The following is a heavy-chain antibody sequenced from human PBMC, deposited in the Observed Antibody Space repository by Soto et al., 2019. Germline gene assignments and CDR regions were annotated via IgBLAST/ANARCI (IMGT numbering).Heavy chain of an antibody. D-gene: IGHD5-18*01. CDR2: MNPNSGNT. J-gene: IGHJ4*02. CDR1: GYTFTSYD. V-gene: IGHV1-8*01. CDR3: AGGRDGYNFNY. Sequence: QVQLVQSGAEVKKPGASVKVSCKASGYTFTSYDINWVRQATGQGLEWMGWMNPNSGNTGYAQKFQGRVTMTRHTSICTAYMELSSLRFEDTDVDFCAGGRDGYNFNYWGQGTLVTVS.